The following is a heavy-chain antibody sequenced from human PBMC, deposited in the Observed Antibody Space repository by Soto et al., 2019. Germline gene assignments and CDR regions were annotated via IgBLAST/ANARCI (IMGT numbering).Heavy chain of an antibody. Sequence: SETLSLTCSVSGDSMTGANWGWCRQSPEKGLEWIGYIDYSGSTNYNPSLRSRITITIDTSSNQFSLNLASVTAADTAVYYCARDRGCAGGSCRAFDYWGQGTLVTVSS. V-gene: IGHV4-59*12. CDR1: GDSMTGAN. CDR3: ARDRGCAGGSCRAFDY. CDR2: IDYSGST. J-gene: IGHJ4*02. D-gene: IGHD2-15*01.